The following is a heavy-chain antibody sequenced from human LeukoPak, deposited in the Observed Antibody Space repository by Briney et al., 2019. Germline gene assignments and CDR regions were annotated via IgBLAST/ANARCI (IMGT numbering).Heavy chain of an antibody. Sequence: SVKVSCKTSGGTFSSYAISWVRQAPGQGLEWMGRIIPILGKANYTQKLQGRVTITADKATSTAYMELSSLRSEDTAVYYCASNSYDCSSTSRYFDYWGQGTLVTVSS. CDR1: GGTFSSYA. CDR2: IIPILGKA. V-gene: IGHV1-69*04. D-gene: IGHD2-2*01. CDR3: ASNSYDCSSTSRYFDY. J-gene: IGHJ4*02.